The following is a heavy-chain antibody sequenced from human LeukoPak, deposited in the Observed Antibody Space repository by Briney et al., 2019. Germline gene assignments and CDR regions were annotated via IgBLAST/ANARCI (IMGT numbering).Heavy chain of an antibody. D-gene: IGHD4/OR15-4a*01. CDR3: ARDSSYAKNDAFDI. CDR2: IYSGGST. Sequence: GGSLRLSCAASGFTVSDNYMSWVRQAPGKGLEWVSVIYSGGSTYYADSVKGRFTISRDNSKNTLYLQMNSLRAEDTAVYYCARDSSYAKNDAFDIWGQGTMVTVSS. J-gene: IGHJ3*02. CDR1: GFTVSDNY. V-gene: IGHV3-53*01.